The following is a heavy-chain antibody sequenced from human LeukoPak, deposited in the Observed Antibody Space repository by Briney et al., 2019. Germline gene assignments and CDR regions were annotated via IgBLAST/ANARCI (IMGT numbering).Heavy chain of an antibody. CDR1: GFTFSSYA. V-gene: IGHV3-30*01. CDR2: ISYDGSNK. J-gene: IGHJ1*01. D-gene: IGHD4-11*01. CDR3: VKDVYSNYGHFQY. Sequence: GRSLRLSCAASGFTFSSYAMHWVRQAPGKGLEWVAVISYDGSNKYYADSVKGRFTISRDNSKNTLYLQMNSLRAEDTAVYYCVKDVYSNYGHFQYWGQGTLVTVPS.